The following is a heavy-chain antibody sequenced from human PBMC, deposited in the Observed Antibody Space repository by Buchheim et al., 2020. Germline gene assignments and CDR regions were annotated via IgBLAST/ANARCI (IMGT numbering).Heavy chain of an antibody. CDR1: GFIFSSYT. CDR2: ISSSNSYI. CDR3: ARGVIVGATLRWFDP. D-gene: IGHD1-26*01. Sequence: EVQLVESGGGLVKPGGSLRLSCAASGFIFSSYTMTWVRQAPGKGLEWVSSISSSNSYIYYADSVKGRFTISRDNAKNSLYLQMNSLRAEDTAVYYCARGVIVGATLRWFDPWGQGTL. V-gene: IGHV3-21*01. J-gene: IGHJ5*02.